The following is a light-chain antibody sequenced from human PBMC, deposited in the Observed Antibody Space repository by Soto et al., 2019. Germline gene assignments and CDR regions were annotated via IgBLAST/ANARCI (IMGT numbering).Light chain of an antibody. CDR1: QSVGNS. Sequence: EIVLTQSPATLPLSPGERATLSCRASQSVGNSLAWYQQKPGQAPRLLIYDVSNRATGIPARFSGSGSGTDFTLTISSLEPEDSAVYYCQQRNNWPLFTFGPGSRVDIK. V-gene: IGKV3-11*01. CDR3: QQRNNWPLFT. J-gene: IGKJ3*01. CDR2: DVS.